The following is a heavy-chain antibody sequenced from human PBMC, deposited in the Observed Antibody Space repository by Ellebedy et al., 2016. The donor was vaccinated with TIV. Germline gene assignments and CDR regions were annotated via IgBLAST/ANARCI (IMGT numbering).Heavy chain of an antibody. D-gene: IGHD3-10*01. CDR1: GFTFSSYA. V-gene: IGHV3-23*01. J-gene: IGHJ4*02. Sequence: GESLKISCAASGFTFSSYAMSWVRQAPGKGLEWVSTIGDNGGSTHYADSVKGRFAISRGNSKNTLYLQMDSLRAEDTAVYYCAKTDSYGWGVDSWGQGNLVTVSS. CDR3: AKTDSYGWGVDS. CDR2: IGDNGGST.